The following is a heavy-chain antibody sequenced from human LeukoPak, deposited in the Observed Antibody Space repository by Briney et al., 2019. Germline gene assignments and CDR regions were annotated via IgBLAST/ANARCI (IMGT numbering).Heavy chain of an antibody. J-gene: IGHJ4*02. CDR2: IYHSGST. CDR1: GYSISSGYY. V-gene: IGHV4-38-2*02. Sequence: SETLSLTCTVSGYSISSGYYWGWSRQPPGKGQEWIGSIYHSGSTYYNPSLKSRVTISVDTSKNQFSLKLSSVTAADTAVYYCASRKLGNDYWGQGTLVTVSS. CDR3: ASRKLGNDY. D-gene: IGHD7-27*01.